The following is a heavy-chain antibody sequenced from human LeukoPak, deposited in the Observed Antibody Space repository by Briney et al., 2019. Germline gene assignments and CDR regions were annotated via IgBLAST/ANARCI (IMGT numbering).Heavy chain of an antibody. D-gene: IGHD6-13*01. CDR2: IRSSPYNYAT. CDR3: TTVQQLVKGYYYYYMDV. V-gene: IGHV3-73*01. CDR1: GFTFSEYA. Sequence: GGSLRLSCAASGFTFSEYAIHWVRQASGKGLEWLGRIRSSPYNYATTYAASVTDRFTISRDDSEKTAYLQMNSLKTEDTAVYYCTTVQQLVKGYYYYYMDVWGKGTTVTVSS. J-gene: IGHJ6*03.